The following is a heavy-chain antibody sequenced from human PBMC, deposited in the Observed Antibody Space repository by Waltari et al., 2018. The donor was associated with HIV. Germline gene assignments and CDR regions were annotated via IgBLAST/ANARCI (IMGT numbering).Heavy chain of an antibody. Sequence: LVESGGDVALSGTSWWLSRDASRSSFRDFDMFWVRQAPGKGLEWVAVISNDGNDKKYVDSVKGRFNVSRDNVKNTLYLYMSRLRPEDTAVYYCVRETSGRDAFDIWGLGTQVIVSS. CDR2: ISNDGNDK. J-gene: IGHJ3*02. V-gene: IGHV3-30*15. CDR1: RSSFRDFD. D-gene: IGHD2-15*01. CDR3: VRETSGRDAFDI.